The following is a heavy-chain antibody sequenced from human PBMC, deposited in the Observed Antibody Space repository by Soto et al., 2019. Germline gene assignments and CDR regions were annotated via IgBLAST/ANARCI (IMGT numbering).Heavy chain of an antibody. J-gene: IGHJ4*02. Sequence: PGGSLRLSCAASGFTFSSYTMSWVRQAPGKGLEWVSTISGSGSSTYSADSVKGRFTISRDNSKNTLYLQMNSLRAEDTAVYYCAKFSYDSSGYLFDYWGQGTLVTVSS. CDR3: AKFSYDSSGYLFDY. CDR2: ISGSGSST. D-gene: IGHD3-22*01. CDR1: GFTFSSYT. V-gene: IGHV3-23*01.